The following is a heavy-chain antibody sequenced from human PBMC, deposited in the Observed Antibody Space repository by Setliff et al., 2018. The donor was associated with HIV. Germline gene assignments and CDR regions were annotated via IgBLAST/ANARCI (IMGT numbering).Heavy chain of an antibody. CDR3: ARLKPPYCSSRSCYWGAFDI. D-gene: IGHD2-2*01. CDR2: IYTSGST. CDR1: GGSISSGSYY. V-gene: IGHV4-61*02. J-gene: IGHJ3*02. Sequence: SETLSLTCTVSGGSISSGSYYWSWIRQPAGKGLEWIGRIYTSGSTNYNPSLKSRVSISVDTSKNQFSLRLSSVTAADTAVYYCARLKPPYCSSRSCYWGAFDIWGQGAMVTVSS.